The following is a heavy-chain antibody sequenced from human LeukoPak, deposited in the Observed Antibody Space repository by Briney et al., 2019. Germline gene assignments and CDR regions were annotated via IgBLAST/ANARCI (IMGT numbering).Heavy chain of an antibody. CDR2: INHSGST. D-gene: IGHD3-3*01. V-gene: IGHV4-34*01. J-gene: IGHJ6*02. CDR3: ARGRDDFWSGYYRLYYYGMDV. Sequence: PSETLSLTCAVYGGSFSGYYWSWIRQPPGKGLEWIGEINHSGSTNYNPSLKSRVTISVDTSKNQFSLKLSSVTAADTAVYYCARGRDDFWSGYYRLYYYGMDVWGQGTTVTVSS. CDR1: GGSFSGYY.